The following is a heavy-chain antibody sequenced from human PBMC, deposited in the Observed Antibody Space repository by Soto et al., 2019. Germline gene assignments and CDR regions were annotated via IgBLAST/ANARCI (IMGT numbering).Heavy chain of an antibody. J-gene: IGHJ4*02. CDR1: GGSISSYY. CDR2: IYYIGST. D-gene: IGHD4-17*01. Sequence: PSETLSLTCTVSGGSISSYYWSWIRQPPGNGLEWFGYIYYIGSTNYNPSLKSRVTLSVDTSKNQFSLKLSSVTAADTAVYYCARTTVTTRYFDYWGQGTLVTVSS. V-gene: IGHV4-59*12. CDR3: ARTTVTTRYFDY.